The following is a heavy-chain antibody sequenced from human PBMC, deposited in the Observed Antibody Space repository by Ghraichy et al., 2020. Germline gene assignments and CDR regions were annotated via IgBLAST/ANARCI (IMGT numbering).Heavy chain of an antibody. CDR1: GYTFTTYA. D-gene: IGHD6-6*01. CDR2: INAGNGNI. J-gene: IGHJ6*02. Sequence: ASVKVSCKASGYTFTTYAMHWVRQAPGQRLEWMGWINAGNGNIKSSQKFQGRVTITRDTSASTAYMELSSLGFEDTAVYYCARVFSSSSHYGMDVWGQGTTVTVSS. CDR3: ARVFSSSSHYGMDV. V-gene: IGHV1-3*01.